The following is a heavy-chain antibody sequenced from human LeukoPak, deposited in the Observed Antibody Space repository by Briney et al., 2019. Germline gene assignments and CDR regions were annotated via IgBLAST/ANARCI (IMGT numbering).Heavy chain of an antibody. CDR3: ARGYYSSSSPDY. CDR2: INSDGSST. CDR1: GFTFSSYW. J-gene: IGHJ4*02. V-gene: IGHV3-74*01. Sequence: PGGSLRLSCAASGFTFSSYWMHWVRQAPGKGLVWVSRINSDGSSTSYADSVKGRFTISRDNAKNTLYPQMNSLRAEDTDVYYCARGYYSSSSPDYWGQGTLVTVSS. D-gene: IGHD6-6*01.